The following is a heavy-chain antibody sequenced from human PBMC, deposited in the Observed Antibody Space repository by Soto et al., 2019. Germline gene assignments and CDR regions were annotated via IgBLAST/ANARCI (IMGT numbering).Heavy chain of an antibody. Sequence: PSETLSLTCAVYGGSFSGYYWSWIRQPPGKGLEWIGEINHSGSTNYNPSLKSRVTISVDTSKNQFSLKLSSVTAADTAVYYCARGECQSYDNSGVDFDYWGQGTLVTVSS. CDR1: GGSFSGYY. V-gene: IGHV4-34*01. D-gene: IGHD5-12*01. CDR3: ARGECQSYDNSGVDFDY. J-gene: IGHJ4*02. CDR2: INHSGST.